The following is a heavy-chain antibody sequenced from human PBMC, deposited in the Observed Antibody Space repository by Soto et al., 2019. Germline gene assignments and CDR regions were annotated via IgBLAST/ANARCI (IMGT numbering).Heavy chain of an antibody. Sequence: QVQLQQWGAGLLKPSETLSLTCAVYGAFVSSGSYYWSWIRQPPGKGLEWIGEMSHSGGTHFNPSLKSRVTISVDTSKNQFSLKMSSVPAADTALYYCARVERGTATTVVDAFDIWGPGTMVTVSS. CDR2: MSHSGGT. J-gene: IGHJ3*02. D-gene: IGHD1-1*01. V-gene: IGHV4-34*01. CDR3: ARVERGTATTVVDAFDI. CDR1: GAFVSSGSYY.